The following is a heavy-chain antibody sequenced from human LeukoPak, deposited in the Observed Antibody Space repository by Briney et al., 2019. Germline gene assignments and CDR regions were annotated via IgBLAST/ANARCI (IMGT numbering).Heavy chain of an antibody. J-gene: IGHJ4*02. CDR1: GGTFSSYA. CDR2: IIPILGIA. V-gene: IGHV1-69*04. D-gene: IGHD3-22*01. Sequence: ASVNVSCKASGGTFSSYAIRWVRQAPGQGLEWMGRIIPILGIANYAQKFQGRVTITADKSTSTAYMELSSLRSEDTAVYYCARDWGSSGSFDYWGQGTLVTVSS. CDR3: ARDWGSSGSFDY.